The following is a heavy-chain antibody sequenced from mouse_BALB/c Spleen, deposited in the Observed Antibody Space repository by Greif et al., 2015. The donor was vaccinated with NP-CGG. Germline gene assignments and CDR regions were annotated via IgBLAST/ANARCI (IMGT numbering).Heavy chain of an antibody. J-gene: IGHJ2*01. CDR2: INPSTGYT. V-gene: IGHV1-7*01. D-gene: IGHD3-2*01. Sequence: VQLQQSGAELAKPGASVKMSCKASGYTFTSYWMHWVKQRPGQGLEWIGYINPSTGYTEYNQKFKDKATLTADKSSSTAYMQLSSVTSEDSAVYYCARRDSSGYGYWGQGTTLTVSS. CDR1: GYTFTSYW. CDR3: ARRDSSGYGY.